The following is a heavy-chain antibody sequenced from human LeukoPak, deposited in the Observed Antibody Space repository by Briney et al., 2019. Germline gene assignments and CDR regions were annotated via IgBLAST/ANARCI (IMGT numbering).Heavy chain of an antibody. CDR2: INKDGSGE. Sequence: GESLKISCVGSGFTFNSFYMSWVRQAPGKGLEWVAQINKDGSGEYYVDSVRGRFTISRDNAKTSVHLRMDSLSAEDTAVYYCAREQWWRLDYWGQGTLVTVSS. J-gene: IGHJ4*02. CDR3: AREQWWRLDY. V-gene: IGHV3-7*01. D-gene: IGHD2-21*02. CDR1: GFTFNSFY.